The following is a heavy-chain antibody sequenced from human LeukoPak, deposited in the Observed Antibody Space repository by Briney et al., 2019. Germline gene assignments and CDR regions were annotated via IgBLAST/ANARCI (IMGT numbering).Heavy chain of an antibody. CDR1: GGTFSSYA. V-gene: IGHV1-69*05. CDR2: IIPIFGTA. D-gene: IGHD2-21*02. J-gene: IGHJ4*02. CDR3: ARSAYCGGDCYTIHFDY. Sequence: ASVKVSCKASGGTFSSYANSWVRQAPGQGLEWMGGIIPIFGTANYAQKFQGRVTITTDESTSTAYMELSSLRSEDTAVYYCARSAYCGGDCYTIHFDYWGQGTLVTVSS.